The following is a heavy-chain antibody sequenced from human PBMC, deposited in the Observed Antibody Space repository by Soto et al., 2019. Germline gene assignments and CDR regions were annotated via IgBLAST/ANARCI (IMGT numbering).Heavy chain of an antibody. D-gene: IGHD3-10*01. CDR2: INYDGYS. J-gene: IGHJ6*02. V-gene: IGHV4-59*08. Sequence: QVQLQESGPGLVKPSETLSLTCTVSGGSITNYYCSWFRQPPGKGMEWIGYINYDGYSAYNLSLKRRVPLSMDASKTKSSLMLESVTATDTAVYYCARHGFGPLHGLVDVWCPGTTVIVSS. CDR3: ARHGFGPLHGLVDV. CDR1: GGSITNYY.